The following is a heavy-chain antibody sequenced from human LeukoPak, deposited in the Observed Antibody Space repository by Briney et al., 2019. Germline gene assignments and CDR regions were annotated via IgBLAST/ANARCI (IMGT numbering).Heavy chain of an antibody. CDR3: ARFGVDYDMDV. Sequence: SETLSLTCSVTGGSISGHYWTWIRQPPGKGLEWIGQIHYTGKPDYNPSLKSRITISVDTSKNQVSLQVSSVTAADSAIYYCARFGVDYDMDVWGHGTTVTVFS. D-gene: IGHD3-16*01. V-gene: IGHV4-59*11. J-gene: IGHJ6*02. CDR1: GGSISGHY. CDR2: IHYTGKP.